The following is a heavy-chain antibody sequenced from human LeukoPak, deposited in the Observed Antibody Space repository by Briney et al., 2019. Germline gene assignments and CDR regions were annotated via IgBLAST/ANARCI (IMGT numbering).Heavy chain of an antibody. J-gene: IGHJ6*04. V-gene: IGHV4-61*01. CDR3: ARGGKYYDILTGYYGMDV. D-gene: IGHD3-9*01. Sequence: SETLSLTCTVSGGSVSSGSYYWSWIRQPPGKGLEWIGYIYYNGSTNYNPSLKSRVTISVDTSKNQFSLKLSSVTAADTAVYYCARGGKYYDILTGYYGMDVWGKGTTVTVSS. CDR2: IYYNGST. CDR1: GGSVSSGSYY.